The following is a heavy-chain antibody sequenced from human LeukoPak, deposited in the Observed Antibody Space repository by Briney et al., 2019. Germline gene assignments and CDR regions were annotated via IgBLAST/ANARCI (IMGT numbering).Heavy chain of an antibody. CDR1: GFSLSTSGMR. D-gene: IGHD2-2*01. CDR2: IDWDDDK. CDR3: ARSTRYYMDV. J-gene: IGHJ6*03. Sequence: ASGPALVKPTQTLTLTCTFSGFSLSTSGMRVSWIRQPPGKALEWLARIDWDDDKFYSTSLKTRLTISKDTSKNQVVLTMTSMDPVDTATYYCARSTRYYMDVWGKGTTVTVSS. V-gene: IGHV2-70*04.